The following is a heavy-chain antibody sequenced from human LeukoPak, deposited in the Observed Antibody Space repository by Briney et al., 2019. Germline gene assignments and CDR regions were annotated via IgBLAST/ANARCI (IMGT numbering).Heavy chain of an antibody. CDR3: ARHDSSGPYNAFDI. J-gene: IGHJ3*02. CDR1: GGSISSTSYY. D-gene: IGHD3-22*01. Sequence: SETLSLTCTVSGGSISSTSYYWGWIRQPPGKGLEWIGTTYYRGSTYYNPSLKSRVTISVDTSKNQFSLKLSSVTAADTAVYYCARHDSSGPYNAFDIWGQGTMVTVSS. V-gene: IGHV4-39*01. CDR2: TYYRGST.